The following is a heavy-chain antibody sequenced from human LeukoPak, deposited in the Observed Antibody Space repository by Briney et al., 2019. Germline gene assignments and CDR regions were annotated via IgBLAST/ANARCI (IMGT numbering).Heavy chain of an antibody. Sequence: PSETLSLTCTVSGGSISSYYWSWIRQPPGKGLEWIGYIYSSGSTNYNPSLKSRVTISVDTSKNQFSLKLSSVTAADTAVYYCARAGCISTSCPVDPWGQGTLVTVSS. CDR2: IYSSGST. CDR3: ARAGCISTSCPVDP. V-gene: IGHV4-59*01. CDR1: GGSISSYY. D-gene: IGHD2-2*01. J-gene: IGHJ5*02.